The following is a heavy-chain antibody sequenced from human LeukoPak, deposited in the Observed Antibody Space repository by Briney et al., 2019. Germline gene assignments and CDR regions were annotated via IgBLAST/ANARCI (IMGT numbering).Heavy chain of an antibody. CDR3: ARDRAEHYYYYYMDV. CDR2: INPSGGST. CDR1: GYTFTSYY. D-gene: IGHD6-13*01. J-gene: IGHJ6*03. Sequence: VASVKVSCKASGYTFTSYYMHWVRQAPGQGLEWMGIINPSGGSTSYAQKFQGRVTMTRDTSTSTVYMELSSLRSEDTAVYYCARDRAEHYYYYYMDVWGKGTTVTVSS. V-gene: IGHV1-46*01.